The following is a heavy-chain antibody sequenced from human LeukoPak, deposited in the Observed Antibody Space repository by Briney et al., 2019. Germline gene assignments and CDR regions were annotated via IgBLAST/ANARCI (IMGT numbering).Heavy chain of an antibody. D-gene: IGHD3-16*01. CDR3: ARHKPGTYYYGMDV. CDR2: IYYSGST. CDR1: DGSISNYF. J-gene: IGHJ6*02. Sequence: SETLSLTCTVSDGSISNYFWSWIRQPPGKGLEWIGYIYYSGSTNYNPSLKSRVTISVDTSKNQFFLKLSSVTAADTAVYYCARHKPGTYYYGMDVWGQGTTVTVSS. V-gene: IGHV4-59*08.